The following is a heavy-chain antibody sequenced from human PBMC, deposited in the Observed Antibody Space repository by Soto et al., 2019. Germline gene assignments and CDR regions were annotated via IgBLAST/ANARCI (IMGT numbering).Heavy chain of an antibody. Sequence: PSETLSLTCAVSGGSIGSGGYSWSWIRQPPGKGLEWIGYIYHSGRSYYNPSLKSRVTISVDTSKNQFSLKLSSVTAADTAVYYCAREIGGYCISTSCSFPWGQGTLVTVSS. CDR2: IYHSGRS. D-gene: IGHD2-2*01. V-gene: IGHV4-30-2*05. CDR3: AREIGGYCISTSCSFP. CDR1: GGSIGSGGYS. J-gene: IGHJ5*02.